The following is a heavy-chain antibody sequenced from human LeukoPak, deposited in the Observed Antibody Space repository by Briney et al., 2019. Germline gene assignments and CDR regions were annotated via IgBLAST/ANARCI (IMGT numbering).Heavy chain of an antibody. J-gene: IGHJ4*02. V-gene: IGHV3-66*01. CDR1: GFTVSTNNY. Sequence: VGSLRLSCAASGFTVSTNNYMYWVRQAPGKGLEWVSSIYTGGTTYYADSVKGRFTISRDDPKNTLYLQMNSLRADDTAVYYCAREISRFGIWGQGTLVTVSS. D-gene: IGHD3-16*01. CDR2: IYTGGTT. CDR3: AREISRFGI.